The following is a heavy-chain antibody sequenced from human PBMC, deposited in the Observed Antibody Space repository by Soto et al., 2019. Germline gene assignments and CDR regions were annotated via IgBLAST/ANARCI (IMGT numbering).Heavy chain of an antibody. CDR1: GFTFSSYA. CDR2: ISYDGDNK. CDR3: AKSRVFIGAIVTLLDS. Sequence: GGSLRLSCAASGFTFSSYAMHWVRQAPGRGLEWVAVISYDGDNKYYADSVKGRFTVSRDNSKNTLYLQMNGLRADDTALYFCAKSRVFIGAIVTLLDSWGQGTQVTVSS. J-gene: IGHJ4*02. V-gene: IGHV3-30*01. D-gene: IGHD3-16*02.